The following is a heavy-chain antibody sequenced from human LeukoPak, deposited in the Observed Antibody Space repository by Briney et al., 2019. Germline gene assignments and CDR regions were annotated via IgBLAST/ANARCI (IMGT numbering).Heavy chain of an antibody. Sequence: PSETLSLTCTVSGYSISNAYYWGWIRQPPGKGLEWIGSLYHSGSTSYNPSLKSRVTTSVDTSKNRFSLKLTSVTAADTAVYYCARELHSGSYYFDYWGQGTLVTVSS. CDR1: GYSISNAYY. CDR3: ARELHSGSYYFDY. D-gene: IGHD1-26*01. J-gene: IGHJ4*02. CDR2: LYHSGST. V-gene: IGHV4-38-2*02.